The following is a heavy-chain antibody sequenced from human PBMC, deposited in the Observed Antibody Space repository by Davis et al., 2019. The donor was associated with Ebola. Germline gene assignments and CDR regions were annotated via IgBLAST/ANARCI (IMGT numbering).Heavy chain of an antibody. CDR2: INPNSGGT. V-gene: IGHV1-2*04. D-gene: IGHD2-2*01. CDR1: GYTFTGYY. CDR3: ARDQRGYCSSTSCYGEDYFYGMDV. Sequence: ASVKVSCKASGYTFTGYYMHWVRQAPGQGLEWMGWINPNSGGTNYAQKFQGWVTMTRDTSISTAYMELSRLRSDDTAVYYCARDQRGYCSSTSCYGEDYFYGMDVWGQGATVTVSS. J-gene: IGHJ6*02.